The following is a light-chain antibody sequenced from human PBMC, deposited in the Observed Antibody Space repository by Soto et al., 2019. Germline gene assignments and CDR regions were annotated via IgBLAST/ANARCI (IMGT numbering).Light chain of an antibody. V-gene: IGKV3-15*01. Sequence: EIVMTQSPATLSVSPGERVTLSCRASESFRSNLAWYQQKPGQPPRLLIYDVSTRATGIPARFSGSGSGTEFTLTISSLQSEDFVVYYCQQYNNWPPRYSFGQGTKLEVK. CDR1: ESFRSN. J-gene: IGKJ2*03. CDR2: DVS. CDR3: QQYNNWPPRYS.